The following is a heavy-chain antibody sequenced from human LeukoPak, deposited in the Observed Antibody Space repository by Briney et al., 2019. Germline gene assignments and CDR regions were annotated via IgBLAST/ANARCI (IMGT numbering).Heavy chain of an antibody. D-gene: IGHD1-14*01. J-gene: IGHJ6*03. V-gene: IGHV1-2*02. CDR1: GYTFTGYY. Sequence: ASVKVSCKASGYTFTGYYMHWVRQAPGQGLEWMGWINPNSGGTNYAQKFQGRVTMTRDTSISTAYMELSRLRSDGTAVYYCARGNRNHYYYYYMDVWGKGTTVTVSS. CDR2: INPNSGGT. CDR3: ARGNRNHYYYYYMDV.